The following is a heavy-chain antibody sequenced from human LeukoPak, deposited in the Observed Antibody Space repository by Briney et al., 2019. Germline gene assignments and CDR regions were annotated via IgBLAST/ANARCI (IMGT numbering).Heavy chain of an antibody. CDR1: GYTFTSYA. Sequence: ASVTVSCKASGYTFTSYAMHWVRQAPGQRLEWMGWINAGNGNTKYSQKFQGRVTITRDTSASTAYMELSSLRSEDTAVYYCARPSTTYYYDSSGPLDYYGMDVWGQGTTVTASS. J-gene: IGHJ6*02. CDR2: INAGNGNT. V-gene: IGHV1-3*01. CDR3: ARPSTTYYYDSSGPLDYYGMDV. D-gene: IGHD3-22*01.